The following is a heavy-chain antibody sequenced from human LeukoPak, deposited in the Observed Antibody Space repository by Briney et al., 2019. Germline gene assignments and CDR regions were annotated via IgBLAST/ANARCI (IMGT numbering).Heavy chain of an antibody. V-gene: IGHV1-18*01. Sequence: ASVKASCKASGYTFTSYGISWVRQAPGQGLEWMGWISAYNGNTNYAQKLQGRVTMTTDTSTSTAYMELRSLRSDDTAVYYCARSYRNGNWFDPWGQGTLVTVSS. J-gene: IGHJ5*02. D-gene: IGHD4-11*01. CDR3: ARSYRNGNWFDP. CDR2: ISAYNGNT. CDR1: GYTFTSYG.